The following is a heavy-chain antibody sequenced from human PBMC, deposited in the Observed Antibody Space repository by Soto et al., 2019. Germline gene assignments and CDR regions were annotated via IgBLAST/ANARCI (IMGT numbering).Heavy chain of an antibody. CDR3: ARERTGTTSMDV. Sequence: QVQLVRSGAEVKKPGASVKVSCKASGYTFTSYDINWVRQATGQGLEWMGWMNPNSGNTGYAQKFQGRVTMTRNTSISTAYKELSSLRSEDTAVYYCARERTGTTSMDVWGQGTTVTVSS. D-gene: IGHD1-1*01. CDR2: MNPNSGNT. CDR1: GYTFTSYD. V-gene: IGHV1-8*01. J-gene: IGHJ6*02.